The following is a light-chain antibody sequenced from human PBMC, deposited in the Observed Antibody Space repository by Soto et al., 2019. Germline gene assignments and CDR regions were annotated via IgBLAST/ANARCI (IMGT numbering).Light chain of an antibody. V-gene: IGKV3-11*01. J-gene: IGKJ4*01. Sequence: EIVLTHSQATLSLSPGERATLSSRASQSVSSYLAWYQQKPGQAPRLLIYDASNRATGIPARLSGSGSGTDFTLTISSLEPEDFAVYYCQQRSNWPLTFGGGTKVDIK. CDR2: DAS. CDR3: QQRSNWPLT. CDR1: QSVSSY.